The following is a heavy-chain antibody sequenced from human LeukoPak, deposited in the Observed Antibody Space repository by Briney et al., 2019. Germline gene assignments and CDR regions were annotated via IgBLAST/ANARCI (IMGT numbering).Heavy chain of an antibody. J-gene: IGHJ6*03. V-gene: IGHV4-59*01. CDR2: IYYSGST. Sequence: SETLSLTCTVSGGSISSYYWSWIRQPPGKGLEWIGYIYYSGSTNYNPSLKSRVTISVDTSNNQFSLKLSSVTAADTAVYYCARGIAAAGTSYYYYYYMDVWGKGTTVTISS. CDR3: ARGIAAAGTSYYYYYYMDV. D-gene: IGHD6-13*01. CDR1: GGSISSYY.